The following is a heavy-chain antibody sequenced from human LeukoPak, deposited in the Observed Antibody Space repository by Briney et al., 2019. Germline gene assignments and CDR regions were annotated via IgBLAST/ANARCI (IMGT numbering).Heavy chain of an antibody. V-gene: IGHV3-43*02. D-gene: IGHD3-10*01. CDR1: GFTFDDYA. CDR3: VTTSHDSASYYQSYRY. CDR2: ITGDGSTS. J-gene: IGHJ4*02. Sequence: GGSLRLSCAASGFTFDDYAMHWVRQTPGKGLEWVSLITGDGSTSYFADSVKGRFTVSRDNTRHSLYLRMNSLTSEDTALYYCVTTSHDSASYYQSYRYWGQGALVTVSS.